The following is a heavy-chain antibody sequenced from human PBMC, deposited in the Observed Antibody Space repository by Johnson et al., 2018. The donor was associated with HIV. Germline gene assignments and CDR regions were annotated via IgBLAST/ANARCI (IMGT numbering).Heavy chain of an antibody. Sequence: VQLVESGGGLVQPGGSLRLSCAASGFTVSSNYMTWVRQDPGKRLEWVSVIYSGGTTYNADSVKGRFTISRDNSKNTLYLQMNSLRAEDTAVYYCARDPGNGGRPFDAFDVWGQGTMVTVSS. CDR2: IYSGGTT. CDR3: ARDPGNGGRPFDAFDV. D-gene: IGHD4-23*01. J-gene: IGHJ3*01. CDR1: GFTVSSNY. V-gene: IGHV3-66*01.